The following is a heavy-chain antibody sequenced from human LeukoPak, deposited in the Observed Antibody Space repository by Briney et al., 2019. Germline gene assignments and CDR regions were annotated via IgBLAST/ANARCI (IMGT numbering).Heavy chain of an antibody. CDR2: IRSSSRTT. J-gene: IGHJ6*03. Sequence: GGSLRLSCAASGLTFSSHSMNWVRQAPGKGLEWVSHIRSSSRTTYYADSVKGRFTISRDDAKNSLYLQMNSLRGEDTAVYYCARRSVVGYYYYYYMDVWGKGTTVTVSS. CDR1: GLTFSSHS. D-gene: IGHD4-23*01. CDR3: ARRSVVGYYYYYYMDV. V-gene: IGHV3-48*01.